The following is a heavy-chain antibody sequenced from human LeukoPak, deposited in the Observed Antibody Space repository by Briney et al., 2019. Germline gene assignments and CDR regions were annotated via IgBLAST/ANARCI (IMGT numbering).Heavy chain of an antibody. CDR3: AKAPRPEPYCSGGSCYSGYFDY. CDR1: GFTFSSYA. V-gene: IGHV3-23*01. J-gene: IGHJ4*02. Sequence: GGSLRLSCAASGFTFSSYAMSWVRQAPGKGLEWVSAISGSGGSTYYADSVKGRFTISRDNSKNTLYLQMNSLRAGDTAVYYCAKAPRPEPYCSGGSCYSGYFDYWGQGTLVTVSS. CDR2: ISGSGGST. D-gene: IGHD2-15*01.